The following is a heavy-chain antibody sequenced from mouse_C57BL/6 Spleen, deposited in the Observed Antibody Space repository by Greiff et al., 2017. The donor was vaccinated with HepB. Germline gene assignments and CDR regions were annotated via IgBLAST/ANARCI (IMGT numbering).Heavy chain of an antibody. CDR1: GFTFSDYG. J-gene: IGHJ1*03. CDR2: ISSGSSTI. CDR3: ARGGAYYGSSHWYFDV. D-gene: IGHD1-1*01. V-gene: IGHV5-17*01. Sequence: EVKLMESGGGLVKPGGSLKLSCAASGFTFSDYGMHWVRQAPEKGLEWVAYISSGSSTIYYADTVKGRFTISRDNAKNTLFLQMTSLRSEDTAMYYCARGGAYYGSSHWYFDVWGTGTTVTVSS.